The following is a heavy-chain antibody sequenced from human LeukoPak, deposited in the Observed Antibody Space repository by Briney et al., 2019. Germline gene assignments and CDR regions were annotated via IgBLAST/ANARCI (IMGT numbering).Heavy chain of an antibody. CDR3: ARLRQQLAIYYYYYMDV. J-gene: IGHJ6*03. V-gene: IGHV4-34*01. Sequence: PSGTLSLTCAVYGGSFSGYYWSWIRQPPGKGLEWIGEINHSGSTNYNPSLKSRVTISVDTSKNQFSLKLSSVTAADTAVYYGARLRQQLAIYYYYYMDVWGKGTTVTVSS. CDR2: INHSGST. D-gene: IGHD6-13*01. CDR1: GGSFSGYY.